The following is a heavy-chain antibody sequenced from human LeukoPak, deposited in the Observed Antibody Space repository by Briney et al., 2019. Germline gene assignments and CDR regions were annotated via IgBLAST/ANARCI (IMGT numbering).Heavy chain of an antibody. V-gene: IGHV3-20*04. CDR2: INWNGDST. CDR1: GFTFSSYN. Sequence: GGSLRLSCAASGFTFSSYNMNWVRQAPGKGLEWVSGINWNGDSTDYADSVKGRFTISRDNAKNSLYPQMNSLRAEDTALYYCARDLRVVITGSFDSWGQGTLVTVSS. J-gene: IGHJ4*02. CDR3: ARDLRVVITGSFDS. D-gene: IGHD3-22*01.